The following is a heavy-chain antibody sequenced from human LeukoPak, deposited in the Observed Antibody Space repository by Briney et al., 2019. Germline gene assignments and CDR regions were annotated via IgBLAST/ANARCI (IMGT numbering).Heavy chain of an antibody. D-gene: IGHD1-26*01. CDR2: IGGDGHSR. Sequence: GGSLRLSCAASGCTFNIYAMSWVRQAPGKGQERVSAIGGDGHSRDYSDSVKGRFTISRDNSKNTLYLQMNSLRAEDTALYYCARRAGGTPDNWGLGTLVTVSS. CDR1: GCTFNIYA. V-gene: IGHV3-23*01. CDR3: ARRAGGTPDN. J-gene: IGHJ4*02.